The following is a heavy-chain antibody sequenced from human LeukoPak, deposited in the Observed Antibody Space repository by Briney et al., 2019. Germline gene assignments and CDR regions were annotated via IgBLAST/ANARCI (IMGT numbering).Heavy chain of an antibody. CDR1: GGTFSSYA. CDR3: ARDLGECSGGSCYSGMDV. CDR2: IIPILGIA. J-gene: IGHJ6*04. D-gene: IGHD2-15*01. Sequence: ASVKVSCKASGGTFSSYAISWVRQAPGQGLEWMGRIIPILGIANYAQKFQGRVTITADKSTSTAYMELSSLRSEDTAVYYCARDLGECSGGSCYSGMDVWGKGTTVTVSS. V-gene: IGHV1-69*04.